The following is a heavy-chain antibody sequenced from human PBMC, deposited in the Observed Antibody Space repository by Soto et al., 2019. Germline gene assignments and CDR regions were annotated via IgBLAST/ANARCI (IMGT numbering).Heavy chain of an antibody. Sequence: QVQLVQSGAEVKKPGASVKVSCKASGYTFTSYDINWVRQATGQGLEWMGWMNPNSGNTGYAQKFQGRVTMTRNTSISTAYMELSSLRYEEPAVYYCASPARNYDFWSGYSFDIWGQGTMVTVSS. D-gene: IGHD3-3*01. CDR3: ASPARNYDFWSGYSFDI. V-gene: IGHV1-8*01. CDR1: GYTFTSYD. CDR2: MNPNSGNT. J-gene: IGHJ3*02.